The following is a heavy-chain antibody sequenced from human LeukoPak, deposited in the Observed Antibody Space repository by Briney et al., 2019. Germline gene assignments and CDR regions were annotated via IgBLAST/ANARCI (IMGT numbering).Heavy chain of an antibody. J-gene: IGHJ4*02. CDR2: MSYDGSNK. Sequence: WRSLRLSCAASGFTFSNYGMHWVRQAPGKGLEWVALMSYDGSNKYYADSVKGRFTISRDNSKNTLYLQMISLRAEDTAVYYCANYGSVSYFAYWGQGTLVTVSS. V-gene: IGHV3-30*18. CDR3: ANYGSVSYFAY. CDR1: GFTFSNYG. D-gene: IGHD3-10*01.